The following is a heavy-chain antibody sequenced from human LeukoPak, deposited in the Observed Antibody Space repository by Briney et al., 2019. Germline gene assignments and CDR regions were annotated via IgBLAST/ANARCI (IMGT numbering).Heavy chain of an antibody. CDR2: ISGSGGST. CDR1: GFTFSSYA. D-gene: IGHD1-1*01. Sequence: GGSLRLFCAASGFTFSSYAMSWARHAPGEGLEWLSAISGSGGSTYYADSVKGRFTISRDNSKNTLYLQMHSLRAEDTAVYYCAKDRKIGTTGTTDAFDIWGQGTMVTVSS. V-gene: IGHV3-23*01. J-gene: IGHJ3*02. CDR3: AKDRKIGTTGTTDAFDI.